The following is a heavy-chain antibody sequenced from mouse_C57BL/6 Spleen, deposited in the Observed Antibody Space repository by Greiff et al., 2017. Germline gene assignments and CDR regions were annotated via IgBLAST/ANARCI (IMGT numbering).Heavy chain of an antibody. Sequence: QVQLKESGAELAQPGASVKLSCKASGYTFTSYWMHWVKQRPGQGLEWIGYINPSSGYTKYNQKFKDKATLTADKSSSTAYMQLSSLTYEDSAAYYCANYYYGSSPWFAYWGQGTLVTVSA. CDR3: ANYYYGSSPWFAY. J-gene: IGHJ3*01. V-gene: IGHV1-7*01. CDR1: GYTFTSYW. CDR2: INPSSGYT. D-gene: IGHD1-1*01.